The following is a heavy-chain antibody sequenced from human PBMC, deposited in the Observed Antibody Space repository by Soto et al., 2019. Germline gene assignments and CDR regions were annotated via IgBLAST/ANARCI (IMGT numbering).Heavy chain of an antibody. J-gene: IGHJ5*02. CDR3: ARDPSSGSYAWLDP. V-gene: IGHV4-31*03. D-gene: IGHD1-26*01. CDR2: IYYSGST. CDR1: GGSISSGGYY. Sequence: LSLTCTVSGGSISSGGYYWSWIRQHPGKGLEWIGYIYYSGSTYYNPSLKSRVTISVDTSKNQFSLKLSSVTAADTAVYYCARDPSSGSYAWLDPWGQGTLVTVSS.